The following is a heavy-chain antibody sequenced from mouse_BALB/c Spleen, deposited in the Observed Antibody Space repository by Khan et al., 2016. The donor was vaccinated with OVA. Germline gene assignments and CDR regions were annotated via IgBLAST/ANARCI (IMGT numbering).Heavy chain of an antibody. CDR1: GYSITSDYA. CDR2: INYSGST. J-gene: IGHJ2*01. V-gene: IGHV3-2*02. CDR3: SWTRFYYRYCCFDC. D-gene: IGHD2-12*01. Sequence: EVKLEVSGPGLVKPSQSLSLTCTVTGYSITSDYAWTWIRQFPGNKLEWMGYINYSGSTSYNTSRTSRIPITRDTSKKPFLLQLISVTTEDTATSYSSWTRFYYRYCCFDCWGQGTNLTVSA.